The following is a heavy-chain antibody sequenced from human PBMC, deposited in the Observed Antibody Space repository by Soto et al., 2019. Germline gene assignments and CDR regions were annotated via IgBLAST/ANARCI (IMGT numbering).Heavy chain of an antibody. V-gene: IGHV4-30-4*01. CDR1: GGSISSGDYY. Sequence: QVQLQESGPGLVKPSQTLSLTCTVSGGSISSGDYYWSWIRQPPGKGLEWIGYIYYSGSTYFNPSLKSRVTISVDTSTNQFSRKLSSVTAADTAVYYCARAFPHYYGSGKFDYWGQRTLVTVSS. CDR3: ARAFPHYYGSGKFDY. J-gene: IGHJ4*02. CDR2: IYYSGST. D-gene: IGHD3-10*01.